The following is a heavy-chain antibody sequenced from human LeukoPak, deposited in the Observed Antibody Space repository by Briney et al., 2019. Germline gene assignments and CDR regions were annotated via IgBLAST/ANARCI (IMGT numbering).Heavy chain of an antibody. CDR2: ISANGGST. J-gene: IGHJ4*02. Sequence: GGSLRLSCIASGFSFDTYAMSWVRQAPGKGLEWVSGISANGGSTYYVASVKGRFTISRDNSKNTLFLQTNSLRVDDTAIYYCADSGGEYWGQGTQVTVSS. CDR3: ADSGGEY. V-gene: IGHV3-23*01. CDR1: GFSFDTYA. D-gene: IGHD3-16*01.